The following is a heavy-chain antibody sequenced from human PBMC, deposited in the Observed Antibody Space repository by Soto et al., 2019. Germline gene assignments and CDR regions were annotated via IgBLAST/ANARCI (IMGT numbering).Heavy chain of an antibody. Sequence: GSLRLSCSASGFNFGSYGMSWVRQAPGKGLEWVSGLTASGLNTYYTDSVKGRFTISRDNSRNTVYLQMSGLRVEDTAVFHCGTGLSNAKEVLGQETTVNVSS. CDR3: GTGLSNAKEV. CDR2: LTASGLNT. D-gene: IGHD3-16*01. V-gene: IGHV3-23*01. CDR1: GFNFGSYG. J-gene: IGHJ6*02.